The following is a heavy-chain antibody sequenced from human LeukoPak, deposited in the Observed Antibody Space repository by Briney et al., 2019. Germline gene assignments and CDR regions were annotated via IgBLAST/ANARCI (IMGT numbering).Heavy chain of an antibody. D-gene: IGHD3-10*01. J-gene: IGHJ4*02. V-gene: IGHV3-30*04. CDR1: GFTFSSYA. CDR3: AKDGKYYYGSGSYYNAESIDY. CDR2: ISYDGSNK. Sequence: PGRSLRLSCAASGFTFSSYAMHWVRQAPGKGLEWVAVISYDGSNKYYADSVKGRFTISRDNSKNTLYLQTNSLRAEDTAVYYCAKDGKYYYGSGSYYNAESIDYWGQGTLVTVSS.